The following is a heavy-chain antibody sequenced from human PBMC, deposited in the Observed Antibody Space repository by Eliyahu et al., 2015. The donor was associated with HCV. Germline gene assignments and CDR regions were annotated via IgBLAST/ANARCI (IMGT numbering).Heavy chain of an antibody. D-gene: IGHD5-18*01. CDR3: ARVLDSYGSPYGMDV. V-gene: IGHV1-8*01. CDR2: MNPNSGNT. CDR1: GYTFTSYD. Sequence: QVQLVQSGAEVKKPGASVKVSCKASGYTFTSYDINWVRQATGQGLEWMGWMNPNSGNTGYAQKFQGRATMTRNTSISTAYMELSSLRSEDTAVYYCARVLDSYGSPYGMDVWGQGTTVTVSS. J-gene: IGHJ6*02.